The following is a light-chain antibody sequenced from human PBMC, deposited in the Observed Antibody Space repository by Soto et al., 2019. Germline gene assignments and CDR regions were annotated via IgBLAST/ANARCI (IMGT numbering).Light chain of an antibody. CDR3: GSWDSSLSDYV. CDR1: SSNIGGNS. J-gene: IGLJ1*01. V-gene: IGLV1-51*01. Sequence: QSVLTQPPSVSAAPGQRVTISCSGSSSNIGGNSVSWYQQLPGTAPKLLIYDDDKRPSGIPDRLSGSKSGTSATLGITGFQTGDEADYYCGSWDSSLSDYVFGTGSKVTVL. CDR2: DDD.